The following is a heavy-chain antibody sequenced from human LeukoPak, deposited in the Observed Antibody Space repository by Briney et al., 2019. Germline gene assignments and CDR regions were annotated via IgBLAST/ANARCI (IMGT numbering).Heavy chain of an antibody. V-gene: IGHV3-23*01. J-gene: IGHJ4*02. CDR1: GFTVSSNY. CDR3: AKDLAYDSSDYHVIFDC. D-gene: IGHD3-22*01. Sequence: PGGSLRLSCAASGFTVSSNYMSWVRQAPGKGLEWVSAISGSGDRTYYADSVKGRFTTSRDNSKNTLYLQMNSLRAEDTAIYYCAKDLAYDSSDYHVIFDCWGQGTLVTVSS. CDR2: ISGSGDRT.